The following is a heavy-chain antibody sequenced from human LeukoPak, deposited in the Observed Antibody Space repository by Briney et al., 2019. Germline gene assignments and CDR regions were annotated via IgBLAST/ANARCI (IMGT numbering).Heavy chain of an antibody. Sequence: ASVKVSCKASNYTFTSYGISWVRQAPGQGLEWMAWINAYNGDTNYAQKFQGRVTLTTETSTSTAYMELRSLRSDDTAVYYCARGYDFWSGYSDYWGQGTLVTVSS. D-gene: IGHD3-3*01. CDR2: INAYNGDT. V-gene: IGHV1-18*01. CDR1: NYTFTSYG. J-gene: IGHJ4*02. CDR3: ARGYDFWSGYSDY.